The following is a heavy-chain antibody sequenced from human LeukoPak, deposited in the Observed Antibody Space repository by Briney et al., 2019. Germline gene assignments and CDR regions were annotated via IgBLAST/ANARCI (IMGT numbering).Heavy chain of an antibody. J-gene: IGHJ5*02. D-gene: IGHD2-2*01. CDR3: ARSATDKVVPAATNWFDP. Sequence: GESLKISCKGSGYSFTSYWIGWVRQMPGKGLEWMGIIYPGDSDTRYSPSFQGQVTISADKSISTAYLQWSSLKASDTAMYYCARSATDKVVPAATNWFDPWGQGTLATVSS. V-gene: IGHV5-51*01. CDR1: GYSFTSYW. CDR2: IYPGDSDT.